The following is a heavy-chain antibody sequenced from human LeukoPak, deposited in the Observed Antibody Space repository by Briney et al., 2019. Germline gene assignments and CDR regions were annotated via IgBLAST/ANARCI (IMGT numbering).Heavy chain of an antibody. CDR2: IFSSGST. J-gene: IGHJ4*02. D-gene: IGHD4-17*01. CDR1: GGSLNNY. V-gene: IGHV4-4*07. CDR3: ARGRAVTTGDDY. Sequence: SETLSLTCTVSGGSLNNYWSWIRQPAGKGREWIGRIFSSGSTVYHPSLTSRVTMSVDTSRHSFSLKLTSVTAADTAVYYCARGRAVTTGDDYWGQGTLVTVSS.